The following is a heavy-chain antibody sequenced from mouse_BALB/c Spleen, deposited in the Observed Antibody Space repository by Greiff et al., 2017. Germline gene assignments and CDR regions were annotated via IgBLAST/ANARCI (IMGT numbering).Heavy chain of an antibody. J-gene: IGHJ3*01. CDR3: ERRGLN. V-gene: IGHV1-69*02. CDR2: IDPSDSYT. Sequence: QVQLQQPGAELVKPGASVKLSCKASGYTFTSYWMHWVKQRPGQGLEWIGEIDPSDSYTNYNQKFKGKATLTVDKSSSTAYMQLSSLTSEDSAVYYCERRGLNWGQGTLVTVSA. CDR1: GYTFTSYW.